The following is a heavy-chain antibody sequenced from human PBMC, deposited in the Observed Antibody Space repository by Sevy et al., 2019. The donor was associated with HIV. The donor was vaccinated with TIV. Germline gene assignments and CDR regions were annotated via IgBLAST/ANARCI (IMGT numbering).Heavy chain of an antibody. J-gene: IGHJ6*02. CDR3: ARDRGNYFLQTYGMDV. D-gene: IGHD3-22*01. Sequence: ASVKVSCKASGYTFTGYYMHWVRQAPGEGLEWMGWINPNSGGTNYAQKFQGRVTMTRDTSISTAYMELSRLRSDDTVVYYCARDRGNYFLQTYGMDVWGQGTTVTVSS. CDR2: INPNSGGT. CDR1: GYTFTGYY. V-gene: IGHV1-2*02.